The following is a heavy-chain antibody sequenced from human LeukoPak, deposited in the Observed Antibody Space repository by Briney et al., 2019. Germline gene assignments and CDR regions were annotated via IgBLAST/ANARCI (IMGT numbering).Heavy chain of an antibody. J-gene: IGHJ4*02. D-gene: IGHD3-9*01. V-gene: IGHV3-21*01. Sequence: GGSLRLSCAASGFTFSTYSMNWVRQAPGKGLEWVSSISSSSSYIHYADSVKGRFTISRDNAKNSLYLQMNSLRAEDTAVYYCAREWDCYDILTGTTASFDYWGQGTLVTVSS. CDR2: ISSSSSYI. CDR1: GFTFSTYS. CDR3: AREWDCYDILTGTTASFDY.